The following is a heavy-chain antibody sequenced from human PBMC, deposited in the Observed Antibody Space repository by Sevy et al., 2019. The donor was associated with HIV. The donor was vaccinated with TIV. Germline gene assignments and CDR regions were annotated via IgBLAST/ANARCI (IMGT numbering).Heavy chain of an antibody. J-gene: IGHJ4*02. V-gene: IGHV3-33*01. CDR1: GFTFSSYG. Sequence: PGGSLKLSCAASGFTFSSYGMHWVRQAPGKGLEWVAIIWYDGSNKRYADSVKGRFSISRDNSKNKLYLQMNSLRAEDTAVYYCAREGIAVAGIGYYFDYWGQGTLVTVSS. CDR3: AREGIAVAGIGYYFDY. CDR2: IWYDGSNK. D-gene: IGHD6-19*01.